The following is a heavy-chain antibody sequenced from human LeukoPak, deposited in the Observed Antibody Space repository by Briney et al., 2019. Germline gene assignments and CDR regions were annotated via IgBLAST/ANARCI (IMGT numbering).Heavy chain of an antibody. V-gene: IGHV3-49*03. CDR1: GFTFGDST. J-gene: IGHJ1*01. CDR2: VRTKAYGGTR. CDR3: TRGAYGFFQH. Sequence: GGSLRLSCTASGFTFGDSTMTWFRQAPGKGLEWVGFVRTKAYGGTREYAASVKGRFTISRDDSKSIAYLQMNSLKTEDTAVYYSTRGAYGFFQHWGQGTLVTVSS. D-gene: IGHD5-12*01.